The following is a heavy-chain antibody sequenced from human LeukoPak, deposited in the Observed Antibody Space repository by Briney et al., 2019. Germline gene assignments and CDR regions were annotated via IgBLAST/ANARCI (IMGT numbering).Heavy chain of an antibody. CDR1: GYSISTGYY. D-gene: IGHD2-21*02. J-gene: IGHJ4*02. CDR3: ARLTASETWITRYYFDY. Sequence: SETLSLTCTVSGYSISTGYYWDWIRQPPGKGLEWIGSIYYSGSTYYNPSLKSRVTISVDTSKNQFSLKLSSVTAADTAVYYCARLTASETWITRYYFDYWGQGTLVTVSS. CDR2: IYYSGST. V-gene: IGHV4-38-2*02.